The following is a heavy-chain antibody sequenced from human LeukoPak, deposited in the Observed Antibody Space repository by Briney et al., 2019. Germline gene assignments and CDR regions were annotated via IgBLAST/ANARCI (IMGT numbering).Heavy chain of an antibody. CDR1: GFTFGDYA. V-gene: IGHV3-49*04. CDR3: ARDYLYYFDY. Sequence: GGSLRLSCTASGFTFGDYAMSWVRQAPGKGLEWVGFIRSKAYGGTTEYAASVKGRFTISRDDSKSIAYLQMNSLKTEDTAVYYCARDYLYYFDYWGQGTLVTVSS. CDR2: IRSKAYGGTT. J-gene: IGHJ4*02.